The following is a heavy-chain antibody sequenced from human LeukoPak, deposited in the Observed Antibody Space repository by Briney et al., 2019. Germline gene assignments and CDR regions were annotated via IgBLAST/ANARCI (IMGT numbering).Heavy chain of an antibody. V-gene: IGHV3-66*01. D-gene: IGHD3-10*01. J-gene: IGHJ4*02. CDR1: GFTVSSNY. Sequence: GGSLRLSCAASGFTVSSNYMSWVRQAPGKGLEWVSVIYSGGSTYYADSVKGRFTISRDNSKNTLYLQMNSLRAEDTAVYYCARGITMVRGVISTDCWGQGTLVTVSS. CDR2: IYSGGST. CDR3: ARGITMVRGVISTDC.